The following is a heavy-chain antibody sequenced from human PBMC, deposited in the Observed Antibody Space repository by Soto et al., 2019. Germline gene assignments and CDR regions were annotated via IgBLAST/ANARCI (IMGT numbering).Heavy chain of an antibody. CDR3: ARSGYCSAGRCYNLDY. Sequence: GESLKISCKASGNSFTSSWINWVRQMPGKGLEWMGRIDPTDSYTEYSPSFQGHITISTDKSIAAAYLQWSSLKASDTAIYYCARSGYCSAGRCYNLDYWGQGTLVTVSS. D-gene: IGHD2-15*01. V-gene: IGHV5-10-1*01. CDR1: GNSFTSSW. J-gene: IGHJ4*02. CDR2: IDPTDSYT.